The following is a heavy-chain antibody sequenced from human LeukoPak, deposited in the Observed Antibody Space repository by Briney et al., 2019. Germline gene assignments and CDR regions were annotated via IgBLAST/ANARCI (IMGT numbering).Heavy chain of an antibody. CDR3: AQSPGIAAAGPFDY. D-gene: IGHD6-13*01. Sequence: SGPTLVNPPQTLTLTCTFSGFSLSTSGMRVSWIRQPPGKALEWLARIDWDDDKFYSTSLKTRLTISKDTSKNQLVLTMTNMDPMNTATYSGAQSPGIAAAGPFDYWGQGTLVTVSS. CDR1: GFSLSTSGMR. J-gene: IGHJ4*02. CDR2: IDWDDDK. V-gene: IGHV2-70*04.